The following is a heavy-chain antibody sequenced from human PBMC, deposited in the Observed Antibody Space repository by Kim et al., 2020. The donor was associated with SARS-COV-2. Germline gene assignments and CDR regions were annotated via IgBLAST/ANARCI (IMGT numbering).Heavy chain of an antibody. J-gene: IGHJ5*02. CDR1: GGSISSSNW. D-gene: IGHD2-2*01. CDR3: ARAVSSAWTLRDWFDP. Sequence: SETLSHTCVVSGGSISSSNWWGWVRQPPGEGLEWIGEISHSGDTNYTPSLKRRVTISVDKSKNQFSLKLRSVTAADTAVYYCARAVSSAWTLRDWFDPWGQGTLVTVSS. V-gene: IGHV4-4*02. CDR2: ISHSGDT.